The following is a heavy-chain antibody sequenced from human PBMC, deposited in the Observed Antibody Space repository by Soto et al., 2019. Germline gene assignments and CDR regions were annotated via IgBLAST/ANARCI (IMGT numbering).Heavy chain of an antibody. V-gene: IGHV5-51*01. CDR2: IYPGDSDT. CDR3: ARLDYVWGSYRNQDAFDI. Sequence: GESLKISCKGSGYSFTSYWLGWVRQMPGKGLEWMGIIYPGDSDTRYSPSFQGQVTIPADKSISTAYLQWSSLKASDTAMYYCARLDYVWGSYRNQDAFDIWGQGTMVTVSS. CDR1: GYSFTSYW. J-gene: IGHJ3*02. D-gene: IGHD3-16*02.